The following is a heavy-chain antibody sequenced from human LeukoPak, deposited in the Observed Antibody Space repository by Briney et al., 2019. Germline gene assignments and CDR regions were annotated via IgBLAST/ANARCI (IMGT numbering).Heavy chain of an antibody. CDR3: ATAFSHLELRDY. CDR1: GYTLTELS. J-gene: IGHJ4*02. V-gene: IGHV1-24*01. D-gene: IGHD1-7*01. Sequence: ASVKVSCKVSGYTLTELSMHWVRQAPGKGLEWMGGFDPEDGETIYAQKFQGRVTMTGDTSTDTAYMELSSLRSEDTAVYYCATAFSHLELRDYWGQGTLVTVSS. CDR2: FDPEDGET.